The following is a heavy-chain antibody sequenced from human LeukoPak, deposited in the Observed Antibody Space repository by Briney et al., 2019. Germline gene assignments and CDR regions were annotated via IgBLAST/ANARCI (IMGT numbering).Heavy chain of an antibody. CDR1: GYTFTSYC. V-gene: IGHV1-18*01. J-gene: IGHJ4*02. CDR3: ATVSFSGSYGDY. Sequence: PVASVNLFCKASGYTFTSYCTSWVRQAPGQGLEWMGWLSAYNGNTTYAQKLQGTLTMTTDTSTSTAYIELRSLRSDDTAVYYCATVSFSGSYGDYWGQGTLVTVSS. CDR2: LSAYNGNT. D-gene: IGHD1-26*01.